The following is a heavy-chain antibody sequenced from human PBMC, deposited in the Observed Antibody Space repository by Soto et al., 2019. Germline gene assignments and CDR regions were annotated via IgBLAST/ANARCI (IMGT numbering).Heavy chain of an antibody. J-gene: IGHJ4*02. CDR3: ARAQWFGAPFDY. D-gene: IGHD3-10*01. V-gene: IGHV2-5*02. CDR2: VYWDDDK. CDR1: GFSLNTASGVG. Sequence: QITLKESGPTVVKPTQTLTLTCTFSGFSLNTASGVGVGWIRQPPGKALEWLALVYWDDDKRYSPSLKSRLTITKDTPKHHVVLTMTNMDPVDTSSYYCARAQWFGAPFDYWGQGTLVTVSS.